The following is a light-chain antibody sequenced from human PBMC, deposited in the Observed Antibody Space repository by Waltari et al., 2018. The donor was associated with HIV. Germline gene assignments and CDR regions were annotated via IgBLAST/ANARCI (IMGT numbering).Light chain of an antibody. CDR1: SSNIANNY. V-gene: IGLV1-51*01. Sequence: QSVLTQPPAVSAAPGQTVTISCSGSSSNIANNYVSRYQQLPGTAPKLLIYDNNRRSSGIPDRFSGSKSGTPATLAIAGLQTGDEADYYCGTWDTSLSAGVFGGGTKVTVL. CDR2: DNN. CDR3: GTWDTSLSAGV. J-gene: IGLJ2*01.